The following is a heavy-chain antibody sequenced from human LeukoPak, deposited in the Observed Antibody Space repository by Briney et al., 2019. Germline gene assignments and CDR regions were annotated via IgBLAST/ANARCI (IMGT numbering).Heavy chain of an antibody. CDR3: ARANWEHYFDY. V-gene: IGHV4-59*12. Sequence: SETLSLTCTVSGGSINTFYWSWIRQPPGKGLEWIGYIYHSGSTYYNPSLKNRVTISVDRSRNQFSLKLSSVTAADTAVYYCARANWEHYFDYWGQGTLVTVSS. D-gene: IGHD7-27*01. CDR1: GGSINTFY. J-gene: IGHJ4*02. CDR2: IYHSGST.